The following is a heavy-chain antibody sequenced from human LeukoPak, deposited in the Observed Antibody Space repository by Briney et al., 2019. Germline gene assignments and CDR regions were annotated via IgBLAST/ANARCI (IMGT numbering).Heavy chain of an antibody. D-gene: IGHD3-3*01. CDR3: GVLIGVVTETYYYYMDV. Sequence: SETLSLTCAVYGGSFSGYYWSWIRQPPGKGLELIGEINHSGSTNYNPSLKSRVTISVDTSKNQFSLKLSSVTAADTAVYYCGVLIGVVTETYYYYMDVWGKGTTVTVSS. CDR2: INHSGST. CDR1: GGSFSGYY. V-gene: IGHV4-34*01. J-gene: IGHJ6*03.